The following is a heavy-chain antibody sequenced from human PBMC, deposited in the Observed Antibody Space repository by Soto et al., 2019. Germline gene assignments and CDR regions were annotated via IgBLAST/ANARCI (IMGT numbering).Heavy chain of an antibody. Sequence: TLSLPYTVSGGSISSGGCSWSSIRQPPGKGLEWIGYIYHSGSTYYNPSLKSRVTISVDRSKNQFSLKLSSLTAADTSVYYCARSMTTVTTNDYWGQGSLVTVSS. J-gene: IGHJ4*02. CDR2: IYHSGST. CDR1: GGSISSGGCS. V-gene: IGHV4-30-2*01. CDR3: ARSMTTVTTNDY. D-gene: IGHD4-17*01.